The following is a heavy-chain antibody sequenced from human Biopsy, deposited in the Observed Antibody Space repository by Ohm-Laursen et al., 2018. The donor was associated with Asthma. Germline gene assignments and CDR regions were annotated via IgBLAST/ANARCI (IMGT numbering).Heavy chain of an antibody. CDR3: ARGELGYCSSTSCYQNYYYGMDV. D-gene: IGHD2-2*01. V-gene: IGHV3-33*01. Sequence: SLRLSCSASGFTFSSYGMHWVRQAPGKGLEWVAVIWYDGSNKYYADSVKGRFTISRDNSKNTLYLQMNSLRAEDTAVYYCARGELGYCSSTSCYQNYYYGMDVWGQGTTVTVSS. J-gene: IGHJ6*02. CDR1: GFTFSSYG. CDR2: IWYDGSNK.